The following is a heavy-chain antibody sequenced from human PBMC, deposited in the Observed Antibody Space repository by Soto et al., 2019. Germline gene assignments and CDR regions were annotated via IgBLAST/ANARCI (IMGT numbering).Heavy chain of an antibody. CDR1: GYSFMKYG. J-gene: IGHJ4*02. V-gene: IGHV1-18*01. D-gene: IGHD2-2*01. CDR2: ISPYSGFT. Sequence: ASVKVSCKGFGYSFMKYGINWVRQAPGQGLEWVGWISPYSGFTHSAQKFHGRLTLTTDTAASTAYMELRILRSADTALYYCAREASVLIPAAQPSRFDSWGQGTLVTVSA. CDR3: AREASVLIPAAQPSRFDS.